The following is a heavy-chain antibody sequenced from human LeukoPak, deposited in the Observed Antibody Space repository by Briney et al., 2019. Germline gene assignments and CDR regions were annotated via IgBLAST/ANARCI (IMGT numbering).Heavy chain of an antibody. D-gene: IGHD2-2*01. CDR1: GFTFDDYA. V-gene: IGHV3-9*01. J-gene: IGHJ3*02. Sequence: PGRSLRLSCAASGFTFDDYAMHWVRQAPGKGLEWVSGISRNSGSIGYADSVKGRFTISRDNAKNSLYLQMNSLRADDTALYYCAKSKRSGACSTSCYKFSAGDAFDIWGQGTMVTVSS. CDR3: AKSKRSGACSTSCYKFSAGDAFDI. CDR2: ISRNSGSI.